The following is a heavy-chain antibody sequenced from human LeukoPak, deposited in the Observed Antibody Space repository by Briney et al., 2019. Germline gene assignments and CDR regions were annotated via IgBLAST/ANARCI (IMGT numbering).Heavy chain of an antibody. D-gene: IGHD3-22*01. V-gene: IGHV4-61*05. CDR2: IYYSGST. J-gene: IGHJ6*02. CDR1: GGSISSSSYY. Sequence: SETLSLTCTVSGGSISSSSYYWGWIRQPPGKGLEWIGYIYYSGSTGYNPSLKSRVTISVDTSKNQFSLKLSSVTAADTAVYYCARSYDSRGYFYYGMDVWGQGTTVTVSS. CDR3: ARSYDSRGYFYYGMDV.